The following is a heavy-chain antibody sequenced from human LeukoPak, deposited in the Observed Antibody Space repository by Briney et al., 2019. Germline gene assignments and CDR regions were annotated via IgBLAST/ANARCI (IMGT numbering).Heavy chain of an antibody. V-gene: IGHV3-48*04. J-gene: IGHJ5*01. CDR2: ISSSSSTI. D-gene: IGHD1-26*01. CDR1: GFTVSSYS. CDR3: VRIIVGASNWFDS. Sequence: PGGALRLSCAASGFTVSSYSMNWVRRAPGKGREWVSYISSSSSTIYYADSVKGRFPISRDNAKNTLYLQMNSLRAEDTAVYYCVRIIVGASNWFDSWGQGTLVTVSS.